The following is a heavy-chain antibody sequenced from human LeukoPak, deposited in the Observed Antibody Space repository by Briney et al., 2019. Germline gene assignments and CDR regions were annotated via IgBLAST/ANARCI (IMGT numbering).Heavy chain of an antibody. D-gene: IGHD6-19*01. CDR2: YSAGGGST. J-gene: IGHJ4*02. Sequence: GGSLRLSCAASGFTFRSYAMNWVRQAPGKGLEWVSTYSAGGGSTSYADSVKGRFTISRDNSKNTPYLQMNSLRAEDTAVYYCAKASSGSDYWGQGTLVTVSS. CDR3: AKASSGSDY. V-gene: IGHV3-23*01. CDR1: GFTFRSYA.